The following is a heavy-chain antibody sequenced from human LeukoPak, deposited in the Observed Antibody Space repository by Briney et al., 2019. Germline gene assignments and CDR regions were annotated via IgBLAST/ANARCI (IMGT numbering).Heavy chain of an antibody. J-gene: IGHJ6*02. Sequence: PSETLSLTCAVYGGSFSGYYWSWIRQPPGKGLEWIGEINHSGSTNYNPSLKSRVTMSVDTSKNQFSLKLNSVTAADTAVYYCARAPGYGLGDYYYYGMDVWGQGTTVTVSS. D-gene: IGHD5-18*01. CDR3: ARAPGYGLGDYYYYGMDV. V-gene: IGHV4-34*01. CDR1: GGSFSGYY. CDR2: INHSGST.